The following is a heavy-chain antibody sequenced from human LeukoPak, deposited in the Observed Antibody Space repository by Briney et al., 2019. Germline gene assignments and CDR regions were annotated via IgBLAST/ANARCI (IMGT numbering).Heavy chain of an antibody. V-gene: IGHV1-2*02. CDR2: INLNSAGT. CDR1: GYTFTAYY. Sequence: ASVKSSCKASGYTFTAYYIHWVRQAPGQGPEWMGWINLNSAGTKYAEKFQGRVTMTRDTSISTAYMEWSRLTSDDTAAYYRARNEGSVWLLKYWGQGTLVTVSS. D-gene: IGHD3-9*01. CDR3: ARNEGSVWLLKY. J-gene: IGHJ4*02.